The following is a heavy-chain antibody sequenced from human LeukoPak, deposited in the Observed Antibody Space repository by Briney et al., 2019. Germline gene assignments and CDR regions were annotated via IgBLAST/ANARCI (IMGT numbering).Heavy chain of an antibody. J-gene: IGHJ5*02. Sequence: SETLSLTCAVYGGSFSGYYWSWIRQPPGKGLEWIGEINHSGSTNYNPSLKSRVTMSVDTSKNQFSLKLSSVTAADTAVYYCARDVSNDFWSGYRKDNWFDPWGQGTLVTVSS. CDR1: GGSFSGYY. D-gene: IGHD3-3*01. CDR2: INHSGST. V-gene: IGHV4-34*01. CDR3: ARDVSNDFWSGYRKDNWFDP.